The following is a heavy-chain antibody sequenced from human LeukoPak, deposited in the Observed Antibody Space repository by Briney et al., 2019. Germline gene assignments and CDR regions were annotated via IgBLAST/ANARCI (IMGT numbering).Heavy chain of an antibody. D-gene: IGHD6-13*01. V-gene: IGHV3-9*01. J-gene: IGHJ4*02. CDR1: GFTFDDYA. CDR2: ISWNSGSI. Sequence: GRSLRLSCAASGFTFDDYAMHWVRQAPGKGLEWASGISWNSGSIGYADSVKGRFTISRDNAKNSLYLQMNSLRAEDTALYYCAKVNSSSWYDYWGQGTLVTVSS. CDR3: AKVNSSSWYDY.